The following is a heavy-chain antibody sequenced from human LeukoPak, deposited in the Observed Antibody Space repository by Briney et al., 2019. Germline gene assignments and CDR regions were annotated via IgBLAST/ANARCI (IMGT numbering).Heavy chain of an antibody. CDR3: ARVGVGATSPYYYYYYGMDV. D-gene: IGHD1-26*01. CDR2: ISYDGSNK. Sequence: GGSLRLSCAASGFTFSSYAMHWVRQAPGKGLEWVAVISYDGSNKYYADSVKGQFTISRDNSKNTLYLQMNSLRAEDTAVYYCARVGVGATSPYYYYYYGMDVWGQGTTVTVSS. V-gene: IGHV3-30-3*01. J-gene: IGHJ6*02. CDR1: GFTFSSYA.